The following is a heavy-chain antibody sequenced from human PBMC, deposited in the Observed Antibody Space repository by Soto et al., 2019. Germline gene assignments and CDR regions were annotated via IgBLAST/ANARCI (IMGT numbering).Heavy chain of an antibody. CDR3: ARGLSWSPYFES. V-gene: IGHV4-59*11. CDR1: GASISTQS. Sequence: QVQLQESGPGLVKPSETLSLTCTVSGASISTQSWNWIRQAPGKGLEWIGYRYYSGTTNYNPSPKSRVSISADTSKNQVSLKLTSVTAADTAVYFCARGLSWSPYFESWGQGILVTVSS. D-gene: IGHD3-3*01. CDR2: RYYSGTT. J-gene: IGHJ4*02.